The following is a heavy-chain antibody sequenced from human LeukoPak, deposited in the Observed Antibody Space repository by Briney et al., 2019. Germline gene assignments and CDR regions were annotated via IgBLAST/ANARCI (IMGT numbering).Heavy chain of an antibody. CDR2: IKQDGSEK. D-gene: IGHD6-19*01. Sequence: GGSLRLSCAASGFTFSSFWMSWVRQAPGKGLGWVANIKQDGSEKNYVDSVKGRFTISRDNTKNSLYLQMNSLGAEDTAVYYCARCPAVVGLYGLDVWGQGTTVTVSS. CDR3: ARCPAVVGLYGLDV. J-gene: IGHJ6*02. CDR1: GFTFSSFW. V-gene: IGHV3-7*01.